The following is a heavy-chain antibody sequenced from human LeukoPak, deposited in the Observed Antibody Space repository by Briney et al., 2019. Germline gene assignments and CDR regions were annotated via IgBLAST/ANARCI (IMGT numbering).Heavy chain of an antibody. D-gene: IGHD6-13*01. V-gene: IGHV4-4*07. J-gene: IGHJ4*02. Sequence: SETLSLTCTVSGGSISSYYWSWIRQPAGKGLEWIGRIYTSGSTNYNPSLKSRVTMSVDTSKNQFSLKLSSVTAADTAVYYCARDQGRIAAAPVFDYWGQGTLVTVSS. CDR1: GGSISSYY. CDR3: ARDQGRIAAAPVFDY. CDR2: IYTSGST.